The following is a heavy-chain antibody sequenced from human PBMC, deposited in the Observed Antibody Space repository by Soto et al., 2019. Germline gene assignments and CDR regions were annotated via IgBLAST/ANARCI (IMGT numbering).Heavy chain of an antibody. J-gene: IGHJ3*02. D-gene: IGHD2-15*01. Sequence: PSETLSLTCTVSGGSISSYYWSWIRQPPGKGLEWIGYIYYSGSTNYNPSLKSRVTTSVDTSKNQFSLKLSSVTAADTAVYYCARLGGYCSGGSCRSDAFDIWGQGTMVTVSS. V-gene: IGHV4-59*08. CDR3: ARLGGYCSGGSCRSDAFDI. CDR1: GGSISSYY. CDR2: IYYSGST.